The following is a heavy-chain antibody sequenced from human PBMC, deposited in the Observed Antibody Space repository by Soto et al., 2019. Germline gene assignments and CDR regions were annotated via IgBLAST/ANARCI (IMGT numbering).Heavy chain of an antibody. Sequence: SETLSLTCTVSGGSINTFYWSRVRQPAGKGLEWIGRIFSSGSTSFNPSLESRVAMSVDTSKNHSSLNLSSVTAADMAVYYCAREGSYSAYNFAHGIQLWSFDFWGQGALVTVSS. J-gene: IGHJ4*02. CDR2: IFSSGST. V-gene: IGHV4-4*07. CDR1: GGSINTFY. CDR3: AREGSYSAYNFAHGIQLWSFDF. D-gene: IGHD5-12*01.